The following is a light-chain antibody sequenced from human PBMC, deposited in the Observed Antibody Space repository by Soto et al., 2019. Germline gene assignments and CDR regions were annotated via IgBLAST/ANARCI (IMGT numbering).Light chain of an antibody. CDR3: LQHKSYQWT. V-gene: IGKV1-9*01. CDR1: QDISNY. Sequence: DIQLTQSPSFLSASVGDRVTITCRASQDISNYLAWFQQKPGQAPKRLIYAASTLESGVPSRFSGSGSGTEFSLTISSLQPEDFATYFCLQHKSYQWTFGQGTKVDIK. CDR2: AAS. J-gene: IGKJ1*01.